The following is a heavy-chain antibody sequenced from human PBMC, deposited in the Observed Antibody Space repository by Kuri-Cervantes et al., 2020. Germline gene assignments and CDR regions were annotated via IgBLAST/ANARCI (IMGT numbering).Heavy chain of an antibody. V-gene: IGHV1-46*01. CDR3: ATYQPPNCSGGSCYQDYYYYYMDV. D-gene: IGHD2-15*01. CDR1: GYTFTSYY. CDR2: INPSGGIT. Sequence: ASVKVSCKASGYTFTSYYMHWVRQAPGQGLEWMGIINPSGGITSYTQNFQGRVTMTRDTSTSTVYMELSSLRSEDTAVYYCATYQPPNCSGGSCYQDYYYYYMDVWGKGTTVTVSS. J-gene: IGHJ6*03.